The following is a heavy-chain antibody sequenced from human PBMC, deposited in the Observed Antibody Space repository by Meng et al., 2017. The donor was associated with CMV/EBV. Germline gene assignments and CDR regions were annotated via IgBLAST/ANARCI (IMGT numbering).Heavy chain of an antibody. J-gene: IGHJ6*02. CDR3: TLTQDYYYGMDV. Sequence: GESLKISCVASGFTVSSNYMSWVRQAPGKGLEWVSVIYSGGSTYYADSVKGRFTISRDNSKNTLYLQMNSLRAEDTAVYYCTLTQDYYYGMDVWGQGTTVTVSS. CDR1: GFTVSSNY. V-gene: IGHV3-53*01. D-gene: IGHD2-15*01. CDR2: IYSGGST.